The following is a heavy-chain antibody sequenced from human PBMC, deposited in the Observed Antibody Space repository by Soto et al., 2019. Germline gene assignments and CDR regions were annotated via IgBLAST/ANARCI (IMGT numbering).Heavy chain of an antibody. Sequence: QVQLQESGPGLVKPSQTLSLTCTVSGGSISSGGYYWSWIRQHPGKGLEWIGYIYYSGSTYYNPSLKSRVTISGHTSKNQFSLKVSSMTAADTAVYYCAGAPTGVTHGGFDYWGQGTLVTVSS. CDR2: IYYSGST. CDR3: AGAPTGVTHGGFDY. D-gene: IGHD7-27*01. J-gene: IGHJ4*02. V-gene: IGHV4-31*03. CDR1: GGSISSGGYY.